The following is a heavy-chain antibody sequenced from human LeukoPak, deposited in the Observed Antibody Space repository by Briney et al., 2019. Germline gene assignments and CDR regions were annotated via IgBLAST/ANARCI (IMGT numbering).Heavy chain of an antibody. D-gene: IGHD3-22*01. CDR1: GYTFTSYY. Sequence: ASVKVSCKASGYTFTSYYMHWARQAPGQGLEWMGIINPSGGSTSYAQKFQGRVTMTRDTSTSTVYMELSSLRSEDTAVYYCARDQGNAPPSGYYFYWGQGTLVTVSS. V-gene: IGHV1-46*01. J-gene: IGHJ4*02. CDR2: INPSGGST. CDR3: ARDQGNAPPSGYYFY.